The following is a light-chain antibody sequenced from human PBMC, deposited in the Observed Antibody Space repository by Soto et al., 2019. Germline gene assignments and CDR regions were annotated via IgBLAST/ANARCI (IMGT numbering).Light chain of an antibody. J-gene: IGKJ5*01. CDR1: QNINNY. CDR2: AAS. CDR3: QQYENLPT. Sequence: DIQMTHSPSSLSASVGDRVAITCQASQNINNYLNWYQQKPGRAPKLLIYAASNLEAGVPSRFRGSGSGTDFTFTISRLQPEDIATYYCQQYENLPTFGQGTRLEIK. V-gene: IGKV1-33*01.